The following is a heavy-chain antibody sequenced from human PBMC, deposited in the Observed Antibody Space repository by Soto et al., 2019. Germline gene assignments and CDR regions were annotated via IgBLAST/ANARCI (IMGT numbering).Heavy chain of an antibody. V-gene: IGHV1-18*01. Sequence: ASVKVSCKASGYTFTSYGISWVRQAPGQGLERMGWISAYNGNTNYAQKLQGRVTMTTDTSTSTAYMELRSLRSDDTAVHYCAILNICSSTSCYEVSPRPWGQGTLVTVSS. D-gene: IGHD2-2*01. CDR2: ISAYNGNT. CDR1: GYTFTSYG. J-gene: IGHJ4*02. CDR3: AILNICSSTSCYEVSPRP.